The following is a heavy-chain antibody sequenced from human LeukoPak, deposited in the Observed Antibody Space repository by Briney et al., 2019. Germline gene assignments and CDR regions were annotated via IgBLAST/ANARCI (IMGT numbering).Heavy chain of an antibody. CDR2: IKHDGSET. J-gene: IGHJ1*01. Sequence: GGSLRLSCEASGFTFTSYWMSWVRQAPGKGLEWVANIKHDGSETYYVDSVKGRFTISRDDAKNSLYLQMNSLGAEDTALYYCVRLGGATGQYFQHWGQGTLVTVSS. CDR3: VRLGGATGQYFQH. CDR1: GFTFTSYW. V-gene: IGHV3-7*01. D-gene: IGHD1-26*01.